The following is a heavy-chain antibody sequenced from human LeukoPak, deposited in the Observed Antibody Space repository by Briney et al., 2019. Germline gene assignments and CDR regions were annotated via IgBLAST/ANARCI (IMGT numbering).Heavy chain of an antibody. V-gene: IGHV4-31*03. D-gene: IGHD1-14*01. Sequence: SETLSLTCTVSGGSISSGGYYWRWLRQHPGKGLEWIGYIYYSGSTYYNPSLKSRVTISVDTSKNQFSLKLSSVTAADTAVYYCARAGETGIDYWGQGTLVTVSS. CDR2: IYYSGST. CDR3: ARAGETGIDY. CDR1: GGSISSGGYY. J-gene: IGHJ4*02.